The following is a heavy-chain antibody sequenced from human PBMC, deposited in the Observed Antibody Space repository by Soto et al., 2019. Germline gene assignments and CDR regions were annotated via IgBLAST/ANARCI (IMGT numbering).Heavy chain of an antibody. V-gene: IGHV3-48*02. CDR1: GFTFSSYS. CDR2: ISSSSSTI. J-gene: IGHJ6*02. CDR3: ARDGPPMYYDFWSGPEYYYGMDV. Sequence: GGSLRLSCAASGFTFSSYSMNWGRQAPGKGLEWVSYISSSSSTIYYADSVKGRFTISRDNAKNSLYLQMNSLRDEDTAVYYCARDGPPMYYDFWSGPEYYYGMDVWGQGTTVTVSS. D-gene: IGHD3-3*01.